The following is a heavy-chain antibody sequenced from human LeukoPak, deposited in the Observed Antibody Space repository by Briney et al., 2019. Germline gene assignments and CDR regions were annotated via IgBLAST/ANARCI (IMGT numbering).Heavy chain of an antibody. CDR3: AKGSGVVVAATPVDFDY. CDR1: GFTLSSYA. Sequence: PGGSLRLSCAASGFTLSSYAMTWVRQAPGRGLEWVSSVDGGGGGTYYADSVKGRFTISRDNSKNTLYLQMNSLRAEDTAVYYCAKGSGVVVAATPVDFDYWGQGTLVTVSS. V-gene: IGHV3-23*01. J-gene: IGHJ4*02. D-gene: IGHD2-15*01. CDR2: VDGGGGGT.